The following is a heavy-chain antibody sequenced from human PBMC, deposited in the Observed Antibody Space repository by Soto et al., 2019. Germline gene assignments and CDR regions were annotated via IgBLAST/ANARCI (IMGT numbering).Heavy chain of an antibody. J-gene: IGHJ4*02. D-gene: IGHD6-19*01. Sequence: QLQLQESGPGLVRPSETLSLICTVSGGSITRKDHYWGWIRQSPGKGLEWIGDITSSGSTNYNLSLKSRVSMSVETYKNQFSLKMNAVTAADTAVYSCARLGSSGWYQSSYFDYWGQGTLVTVSS. CDR2: ITSSGST. CDR1: GGSITRKDHY. V-gene: IGHV4-39*01. CDR3: ARLGSSGWYQSSYFDY.